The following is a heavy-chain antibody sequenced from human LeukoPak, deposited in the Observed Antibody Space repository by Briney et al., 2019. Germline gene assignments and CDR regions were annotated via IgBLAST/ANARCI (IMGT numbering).Heavy chain of an antibody. CDR2: ISYDGSNK. J-gene: IGHJ4*02. CDR3: ANVSPPFDY. V-gene: IGHV3-30*18. Sequence: GRSLRLSCAASGFTFSSYGMHWVRQAPGKGLEWVAVISYDGSNKYYADSVKGRLTISRDNSKNTLYLQMNSLRAEDTAVYYCANVSPPFDYWGQGTLVTVSS. CDR1: GFTFSSYG. D-gene: IGHD5/OR15-5a*01.